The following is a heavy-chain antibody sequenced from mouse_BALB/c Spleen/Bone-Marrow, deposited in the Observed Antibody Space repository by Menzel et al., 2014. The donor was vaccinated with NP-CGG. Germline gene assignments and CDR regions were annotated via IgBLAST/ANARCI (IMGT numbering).Heavy chain of an antibody. V-gene: IGHV14-3*02. Sequence: VQLQQPGAELVKPGASVKLSCTASGFNIKDTYMHWVKQRPEQGLEWIGRIDPANGNTKYDTKFQGKATITADTSSNTAYLQLSSLTSEDTAVYYCARNYGYGKSFAYWGQGTLVTVSA. CDR1: GFNIKDTY. J-gene: IGHJ3*01. CDR2: IDPANGNT. CDR3: ARNYGYGKSFAY. D-gene: IGHD2-2*01.